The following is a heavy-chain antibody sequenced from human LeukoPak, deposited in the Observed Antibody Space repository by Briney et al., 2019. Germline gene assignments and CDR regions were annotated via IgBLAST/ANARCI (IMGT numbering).Heavy chain of an antibody. Sequence: SETLSLTCAVYGGSFSGYYWSWIRQPPGKGLEWIGEINHSGNTNSNPSLKSRVTMSVDTSKNQFSLKLSSLTAADTAMYYCARVVYCSGGSCYGGVYFDYWGQGTLVTVSS. CDR3: ARVVYCSGGSCYGGVYFDY. J-gene: IGHJ4*02. CDR1: GGSFSGYY. CDR2: INHSGNT. D-gene: IGHD2-15*01. V-gene: IGHV4-34*01.